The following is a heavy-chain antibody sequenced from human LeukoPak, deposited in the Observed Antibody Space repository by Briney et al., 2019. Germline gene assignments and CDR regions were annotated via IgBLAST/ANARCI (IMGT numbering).Heavy chain of an antibody. D-gene: IGHD6-13*01. CDR1: RGSSGSYY. V-gene: IGHV4-59*12. CDR3: ARDSIAAAGTGPAYNWFDP. Sequence: PSETLSLTCTVSRGSSGSYYWSWIRQPPGKGLGWIGYIYYNGSTNYNPSLKSRVTMSVDTSKNQFSLKLSSVTAADTAVYYCARDSIAAAGTGPAYNWFDPWGQGTLVTVSS. CDR2: IYYNGST. J-gene: IGHJ5*02.